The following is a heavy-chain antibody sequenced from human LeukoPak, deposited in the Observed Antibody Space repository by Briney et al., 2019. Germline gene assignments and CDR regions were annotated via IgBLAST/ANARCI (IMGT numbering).Heavy chain of an antibody. Sequence: ASVKVPCKASGYTFTSYGISWVRQAPGQGLEWMGWISAYNGNTNYAQKLQGRVTMTTDTSTSTAYMELRSLRSDDTAVYYCARENVGATVFDIWGQGTMVTVSS. D-gene: IGHD1-26*01. CDR3: ARENVGATVFDI. V-gene: IGHV1-18*01. CDR1: GYTFTSYG. CDR2: ISAYNGNT. J-gene: IGHJ3*02.